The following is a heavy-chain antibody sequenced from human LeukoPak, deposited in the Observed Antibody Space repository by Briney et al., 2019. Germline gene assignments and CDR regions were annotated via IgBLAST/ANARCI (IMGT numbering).Heavy chain of an antibody. CDR2: IYYSGST. Sequence: SETLSLTCTVSGGSISSYYWSWIRQPPGKGLEWIGYIYYSGSTNYNPSLKSRVTISVDTSKNQFSLKLSSVTAADTAVYYCARDRSSYYDFWSGTQADAFDIWGQGTVVTVSS. V-gene: IGHV4-59*01. D-gene: IGHD3-3*01. J-gene: IGHJ3*02. CDR1: GGSISSYY. CDR3: ARDRSSYYDFWSGTQADAFDI.